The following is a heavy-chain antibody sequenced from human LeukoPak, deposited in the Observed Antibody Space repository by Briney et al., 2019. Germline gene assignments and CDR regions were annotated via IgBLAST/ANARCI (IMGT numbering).Heavy chain of an antibody. CDR1: GGSISSYY. J-gene: IGHJ4*02. V-gene: IGHV4-59*08. D-gene: IGHD4-17*01. CDR2: IYYSGST. CDR3: ARQYGDYDYYFDY. Sequence: SETLSLTCTVSGGSISSYYWSWIRQPPGKGLEWIGYIYYSGSTNYNPSLKSRVTISVDTSKNQFSLKLSSVIAADTAVYYCARQYGDYDYYFDYWGQGTLVTVSS.